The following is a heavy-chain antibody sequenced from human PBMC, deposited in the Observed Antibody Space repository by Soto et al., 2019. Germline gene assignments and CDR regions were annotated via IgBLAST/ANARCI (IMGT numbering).Heavy chain of an antibody. Sequence: ASVKVSCKASGYTFTSYGISWVRQAPGQGLEWMGWISAYNGNTNYAQKLQGRVTMTTDTSTSTAYMELRSLRSDDAAVYYCARDHGGSGWYFAFDIWGQGTMVTVSS. D-gene: IGHD6-19*01. CDR1: GYTFTSYG. V-gene: IGHV1-18*01. CDR2: ISAYNGNT. CDR3: ARDHGGSGWYFAFDI. J-gene: IGHJ3*02.